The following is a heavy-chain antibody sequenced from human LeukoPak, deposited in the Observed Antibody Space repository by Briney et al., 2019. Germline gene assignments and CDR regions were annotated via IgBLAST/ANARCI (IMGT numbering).Heavy chain of an antibody. CDR1: GFTFSSYS. J-gene: IGHJ4*02. CDR3: ALNRGSGWYFHY. Sequence: GGSLRLSCAASGFTFSSYSMNWVRQAPGKGLEWVSYISSSGSTIYYADSVKGRFTISRDNAKNSLYLQMNSLRAEDTAVYYCALNRGSGWYFHYWGQGTLVTVSS. V-gene: IGHV3-48*04. CDR2: ISSSGSTI. D-gene: IGHD6-19*01.